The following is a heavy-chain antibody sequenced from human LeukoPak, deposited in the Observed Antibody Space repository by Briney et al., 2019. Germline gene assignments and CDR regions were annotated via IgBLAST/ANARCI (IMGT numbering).Heavy chain of an antibody. V-gene: IGHV3-7*03. CDR2: IKPDGSGR. CDR1: GFIFSNNW. Sequence: GGSLRLSCVASGFIFSNNWMNWVRKAPGKGLEWVANIKPDGSGRYSVDSVKGRFTISRDNAKNSLYLQMDSLRVEDTAVYYCTGVSLGANEDYWGQGTLVTVSS. CDR3: TGVSLGANEDY. J-gene: IGHJ4*02. D-gene: IGHD1-26*01.